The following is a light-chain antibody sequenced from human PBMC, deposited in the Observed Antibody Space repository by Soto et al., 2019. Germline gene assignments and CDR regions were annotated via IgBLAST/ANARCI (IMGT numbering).Light chain of an antibody. CDR1: SSDVGRYNY. J-gene: IGLJ1*01. Sequence: QSALAQPASVSGSRGQSITISCTGTSSDVGRYNYVSWFQQHPGKVPKLIIYDVSNWPSGVSDRFSGSKSGNTASLTISGLQPEDEADYYCSSFKSSSTFFFGTGTKLTVL. V-gene: IGLV2-14*03. CDR2: DVS. CDR3: SSFKSSSTFF.